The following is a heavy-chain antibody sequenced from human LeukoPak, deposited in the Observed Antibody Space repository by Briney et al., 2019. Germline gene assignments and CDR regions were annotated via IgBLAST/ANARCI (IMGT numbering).Heavy chain of an antibody. V-gene: IGHV3-30*18. D-gene: IGHD2-21*02. J-gene: IGHJ4*02. CDR3: AKDLGDNSEIDY. Sequence: PGGSLRLSCAASGFTFSSYGMHWVRQAPGKGLEWVAVISYDGSNKYYADSVKGRFTISRDNSKNTLYLQMNSLRAEDTAVYYCAKDLGDNSEIDYWGQGTLVTVSS. CDR1: GFTFSSYG. CDR2: ISYDGSNK.